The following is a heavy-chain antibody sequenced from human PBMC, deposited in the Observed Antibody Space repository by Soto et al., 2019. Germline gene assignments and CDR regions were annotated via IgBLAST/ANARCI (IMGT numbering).Heavy chain of an antibody. V-gene: IGHV4-59*01. CDR3: ATGEGRNVLRFFDWFF. CDR1: GASITSNY. Sequence: SETLSLTCTVPGASITSNYWTWIRQPPGEGLEWIGNIYYSGVTNYNPSLQSRVTISVDRSNNQFSLKLSSVTAADTAVYYCATGEGRNVLRFFDWFFWARGTLVTVS. D-gene: IGHD3-9*01. J-gene: IGHJ1*01. CDR2: IYYSGVT.